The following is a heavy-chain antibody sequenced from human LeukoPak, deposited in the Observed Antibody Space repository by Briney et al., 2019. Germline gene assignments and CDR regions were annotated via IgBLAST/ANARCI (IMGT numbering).Heavy chain of an antibody. V-gene: IGHV4-59*01. D-gene: IGHD1-14*01. Sequence: PSETLSLTCTVSGGSISSYYWSWIRQPPGKGLEWIGYIYYSGSTNYNPSLKSRVTISVDTSKNQFSLKLSSVTAADTAVYYCARFDPRPTTYYFDYWGQGTLVTVSS. J-gene: IGHJ4*02. CDR2: IYYSGST. CDR1: GGSISSYY. CDR3: ARFDPRPTTYYFDY.